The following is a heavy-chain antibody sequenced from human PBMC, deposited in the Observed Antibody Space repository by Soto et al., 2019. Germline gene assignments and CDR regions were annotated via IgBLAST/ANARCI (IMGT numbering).Heavy chain of an antibody. CDR1: GGSISSDY. V-gene: IGHV4-59*08. CDR2: IHSGST. Sequence: QVHLQESGPGLVKPSGTLSLTCTVSGGSISSDYWNWIRQPPGKGLEWIGYIHSGSTNYNASLRSXXTXSXDTSKNQFSLRLTSVTAADTAVYFCARHDGSRSTDYWGQGTLVTVSS. D-gene: IGHD3-10*01. J-gene: IGHJ4*02. CDR3: ARHDGSRSTDY.